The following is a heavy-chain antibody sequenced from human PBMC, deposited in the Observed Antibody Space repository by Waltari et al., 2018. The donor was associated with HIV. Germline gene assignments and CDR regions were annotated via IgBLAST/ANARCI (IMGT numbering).Heavy chain of an antibody. CDR3: ARDRYYYDSSGSKALYFDY. D-gene: IGHD3-22*01. CDR2: IYYSGST. CDR1: GGSISSSSYY. V-gene: IGHV4-39*07. J-gene: IGHJ4*02. Sequence: QLQLQESGPGLVKPSETLSLTCTVSGGSISSSSYYWGWIRRPPGKGLEWIGSIYYSGSTYYNPSLKSRVTISVDTSKNQFSLKLSSVTAADTAVYYCARDRYYYDSSGSKALYFDYWGQGTLVTVSS.